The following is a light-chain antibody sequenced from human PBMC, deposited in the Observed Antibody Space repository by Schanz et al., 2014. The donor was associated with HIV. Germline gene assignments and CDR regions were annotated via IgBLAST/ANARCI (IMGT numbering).Light chain of an antibody. Sequence: QSVLTQPASVSGSPGQSITFSCTGTSSDVGSYNLVSWYQQHPGKAPKLMIYEGSKRPSGVSNRFSGSKSGDTASLTISGLQAEDEADYYCSSFAGNNKLLFGGGTKVTVL. CDR2: EGS. V-gene: IGLV2-14*02. J-gene: IGLJ2*01. CDR3: SSFAGNNKLL. CDR1: SSDVGSYNL.